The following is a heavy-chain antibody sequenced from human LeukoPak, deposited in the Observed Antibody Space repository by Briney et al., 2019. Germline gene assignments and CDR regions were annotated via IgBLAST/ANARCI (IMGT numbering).Heavy chain of an antibody. Sequence: SVKVSCKASGDTFSSYAISGLRQAPGQGLEWMGGIIPILGTTNYAQKFQGRVTITADESTSTLYMELRSLRSEDTAVYYCARDDYYDSSAYRENPFDVWGQGTMVTVSS. CDR1: GDTFSSYA. CDR2: IIPILGTT. J-gene: IGHJ3*01. D-gene: IGHD3-22*01. CDR3: ARDDYYDSSAYRENPFDV. V-gene: IGHV1-69*01.